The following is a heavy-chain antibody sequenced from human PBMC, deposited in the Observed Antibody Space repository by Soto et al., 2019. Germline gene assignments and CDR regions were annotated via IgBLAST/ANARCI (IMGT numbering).Heavy chain of an antibody. CDR1: GGSISSYY. CDR2: IYYSGST. D-gene: IGHD6-6*01. V-gene: IGHV4-59*08. CDR3: ARSKRQGSSSFKGPGAFDI. J-gene: IGHJ3*02. Sequence: SETLSLTCTVSGGSISSYYWSWIRQPPGKGLEWIGYIYYSGSTNYNPSLKSRVTISVDTSKNQFSLKLSSVTAADTAVYYCARSKRQGSSSFKGPGAFDIWGQGTMVTVSS.